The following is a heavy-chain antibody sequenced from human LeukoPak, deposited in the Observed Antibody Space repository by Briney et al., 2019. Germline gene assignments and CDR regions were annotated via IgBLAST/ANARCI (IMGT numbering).Heavy chain of an antibody. CDR2: IYYGGST. Sequence: SETLSLTCTVSGGSISSYYWSWIRQPPGKGLEWIGYIYYGGSTNYNPSLKSRVTISVDTSKNQFSLKLSSVTAADTAVYYCARHRSSWYYFDYWGQGTLVTVSS. D-gene: IGHD6-13*01. CDR3: ARHRSSWYYFDY. CDR1: GGSISSYY. J-gene: IGHJ4*02. V-gene: IGHV4-59*08.